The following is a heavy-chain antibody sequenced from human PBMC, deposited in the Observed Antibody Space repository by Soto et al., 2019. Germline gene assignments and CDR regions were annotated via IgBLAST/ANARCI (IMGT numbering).Heavy chain of an antibody. CDR2: ISGSGGST. CDR1: GFTFSSYA. V-gene: IGHV3-23*01. Sequence: EVQLLESGGGLVQPGGSLRLSCAASGFTFSSYAMSWVRQAPGKGLEWVSAISGSGGSTYYADSVKGRFTISRDNSKNTRYLQMNSLRAEDTDVYYCAKDLPGVVAAGVVWGQVTLVTVSS. CDR3: AKDLPGVVAAGVV. J-gene: IGHJ4*02. D-gene: IGHD2-15*01.